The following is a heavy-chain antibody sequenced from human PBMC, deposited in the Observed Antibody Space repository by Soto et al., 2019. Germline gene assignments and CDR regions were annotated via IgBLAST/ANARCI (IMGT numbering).Heavy chain of an antibody. CDR2: ISAYSGHT. J-gene: IGHJ4*02. V-gene: IGHV1-18*01. CDR3: ARRPHLADNVELDY. D-gene: IGHD6-19*01. Sequence: QVPLVQSGAEVKKPGASVTVSCKASGYTFTNYGINWVRQSPGQGLEWMGWISAYSGHTNYAQKLQDRVTMTTDTSTSTAYMELRSLRSDDTAVYDCARRPHLADNVELDYWGQGTLVTVSS. CDR1: GYTFTNYG.